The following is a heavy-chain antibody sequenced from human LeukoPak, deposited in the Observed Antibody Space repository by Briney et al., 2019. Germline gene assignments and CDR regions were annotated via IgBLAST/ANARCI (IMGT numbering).Heavy chain of an antibody. CDR2: IYHSGST. D-gene: IGHD2-2*01. CDR1: GYSISSGYY. V-gene: IGHV4-38-2*01. Sequence: SETLSLTRAVSGYSISSGYYWGWIRQPPGKGLEWIGSIYHSGSTYYNPSLKSRVTISVDTSKNQFSLKLSSVTAADTAVYYCARLKYQLLLGYMDVWGKGTTVTVSS. CDR3: ARLKYQLLLGYMDV. J-gene: IGHJ6*03.